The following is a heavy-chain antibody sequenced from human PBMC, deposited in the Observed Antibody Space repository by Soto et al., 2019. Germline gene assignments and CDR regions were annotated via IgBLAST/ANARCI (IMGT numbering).Heavy chain of an antibody. Sequence: GGSLRLSCAASGFTFSSYAMHWVRQAPGKGLEWVAVISYDGSNKYYADSVKGRFTISRDNAKNSLYLQMNSLRAEDTAVYYCASPSYYYYVTDYYYGMDVWGQGTTVTVSS. CDR2: ISYDGSNK. J-gene: IGHJ6*02. CDR3: ASPSYYYYVTDYYYGMDV. V-gene: IGHV3-30-3*01. CDR1: GFTFSSYA. D-gene: IGHD3-10*02.